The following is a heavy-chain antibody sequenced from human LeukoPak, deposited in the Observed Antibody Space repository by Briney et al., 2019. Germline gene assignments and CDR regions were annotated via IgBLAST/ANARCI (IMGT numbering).Heavy chain of an antibody. D-gene: IGHD4-17*01. CDR3: ARDKDGDYLLDY. CDR2: ISSSSSYI. CDR1: GFTFSSYS. Sequence: PGGSLRLSCAASGFTFSSYSMNWVRQAPGKGLEWVSSISSSSSYIYYADSVKGRFTISRDNAKNSLYLQMNSLRAGDTAVYYCARDKDGDYLLDYWGQGTLVTVSS. J-gene: IGHJ4*02. V-gene: IGHV3-21*01.